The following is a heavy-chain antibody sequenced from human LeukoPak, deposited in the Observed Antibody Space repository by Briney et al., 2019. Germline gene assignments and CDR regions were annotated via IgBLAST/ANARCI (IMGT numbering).Heavy chain of an antibody. J-gene: IGHJ3*02. D-gene: IGHD1-26*01. V-gene: IGHV3-30*18. CDR1: GFTFSSYG. Sequence: GGSLRLSCAASGFTFSSYGMHWVRQAPGKGLEWVAIILYDGSNKYYADSVKGRFTISRDNSKNTLYLQMNSLRAEDTAEYYCAKSLLTTASGTGRAFDIWGQGTMVTVFS. CDR2: ILYDGSNK. CDR3: AKSLLTTASGTGRAFDI.